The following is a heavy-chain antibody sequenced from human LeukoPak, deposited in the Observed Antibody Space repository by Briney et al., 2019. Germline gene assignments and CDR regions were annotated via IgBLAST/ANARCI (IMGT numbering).Heavy chain of an antibody. D-gene: IGHD1-26*01. CDR1: GFTFGDLG. CDR3: ARREGANFDY. J-gene: IGHJ4*02. Sequence: PGGCLRLSCAGSGFTFGDLGISWVRQAPGKGLEYVSAISGNGGSTYYANSVKGRFTISRDNSKNTLYLQMGSLRAEDMAVYYCARREGANFDYWGQGTLVTVSS. V-gene: IGHV3-64*01. CDR2: ISGNGGST.